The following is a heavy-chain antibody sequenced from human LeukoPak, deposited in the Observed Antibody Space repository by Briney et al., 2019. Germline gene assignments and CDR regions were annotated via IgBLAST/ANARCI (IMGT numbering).Heavy chain of an antibody. Sequence: SETLSLTCTVSGGSISSYYWSWIRQPAGKGLEWIGRIYTSGNTNYNPSLKSRVTMSVDTSKNQFSLKLSSVTAADTAVYYCALLYDYVWGSYLDYWGQGTLVTVSS. CDR3: ALLYDYVWGSYLDY. D-gene: IGHD3-16*02. J-gene: IGHJ4*02. CDR1: GGSISSYY. V-gene: IGHV4-4*07. CDR2: IYTSGNT.